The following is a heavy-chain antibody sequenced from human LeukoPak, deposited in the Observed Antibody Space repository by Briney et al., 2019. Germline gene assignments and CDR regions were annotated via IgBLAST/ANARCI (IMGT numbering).Heavy chain of an antibody. J-gene: IGHJ5*02. CDR3: ARRDIEGWFDP. CDR1: GGSISSSSYY. Sequence: SETLSLTCTVSGGSISSSSYYWGWIRQPPEKGLEWIGSIYYSGSTYYNPSLKSRVTISVDTSKNQFSLKLSSVTAADTAVYYCARRDIEGWFDPWGQGTLVTVSS. CDR2: IYYSGST. V-gene: IGHV4-39*01. D-gene: IGHD5-12*01.